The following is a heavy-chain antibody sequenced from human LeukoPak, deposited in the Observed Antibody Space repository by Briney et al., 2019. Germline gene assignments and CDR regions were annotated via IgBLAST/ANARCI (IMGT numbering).Heavy chain of an antibody. CDR3: AKDRSLVVAATLHDY. CDR1: GFTFSSYA. Sequence: PGGSLRLSCAASGFTFSSYAMSWVRQAPGKGLEWVSAISGSGGSTYYADSVKGRFTISRDNSKNTLYLQMNSLRAEDTAVYYCAKDRSLVVAATLHDYWGQGTLVTVSS. J-gene: IGHJ4*02. CDR2: ISGSGGST. D-gene: IGHD2-15*01. V-gene: IGHV3-23*01.